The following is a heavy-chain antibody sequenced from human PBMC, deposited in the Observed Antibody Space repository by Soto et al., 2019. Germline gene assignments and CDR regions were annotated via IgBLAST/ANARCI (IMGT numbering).Heavy chain of an antibody. Sequence: GGSLRLSCTASGFTFGDYAMSWFRQAPGKGLEWVGFIRSKAYGGTTEYAASVKGRFTISRDDSKSIAYLQMNSLKTEDTAVYYCTIVVVPAAMDDAFDIWGQGTMVTVSS. J-gene: IGHJ3*02. CDR2: IRSKAYGGTT. D-gene: IGHD2-2*01. CDR1: GFTFGDYA. CDR3: TIVVVPAAMDDAFDI. V-gene: IGHV3-49*03.